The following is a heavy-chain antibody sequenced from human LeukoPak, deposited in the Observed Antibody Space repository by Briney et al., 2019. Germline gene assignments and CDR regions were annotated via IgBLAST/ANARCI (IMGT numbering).Heavy chain of an antibody. CDR2: IKQDGSEK. J-gene: IGHJ4*02. Sequence: GGSLRLSCAASGFTFSSYWMSWVRQAPGKGLEWVANIKQDGSEKYYVDSVKGRFTISRDNAKNSLYLQMNSLRAEDTAVYYCARKAVAAAWWAPYYFDYWGQGTLATVSS. D-gene: IGHD6-13*01. CDR3: ARKAVAAAWWAPYYFDY. V-gene: IGHV3-7*01. CDR1: GFTFSSYW.